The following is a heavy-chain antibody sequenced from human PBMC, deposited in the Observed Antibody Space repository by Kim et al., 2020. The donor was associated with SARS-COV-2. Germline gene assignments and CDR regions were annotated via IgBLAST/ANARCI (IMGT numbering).Heavy chain of an antibody. V-gene: IGHV3-21*01. CDR2: IGGSTNYI. CDR1: GFAFGTHS. Sequence: GGSLRLSCAASGFAFGTHSMNWVRQAPGKGLEWVSSIGGSTNYIYYADSVKGRFTISRDNSENSLYLQMNSLRAEDTAVYYCARGGYCSSTSCYFYYYALDVWGLGTTVTVSS. D-gene: IGHD2-2*01. J-gene: IGHJ6*02. CDR3: ARGGYCSSTSCYFYYYALDV.